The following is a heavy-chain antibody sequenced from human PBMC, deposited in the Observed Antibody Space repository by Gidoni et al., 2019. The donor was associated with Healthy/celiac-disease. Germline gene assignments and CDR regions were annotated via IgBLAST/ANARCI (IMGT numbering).Heavy chain of an antibody. CDR2: ISYDGSNK. D-gene: IGHD1-7*01. CDR1: GFTFISYG. V-gene: IGHV3-30*18. CDR3: AKDDLELYRLDY. Sequence: VQLVESGGGVVQPGRSLRLSCAASGFTFISYGMHWVRQAPGKGLEWVAVISYDGSNKYYADSGKGRFTISRDNSKNTLYLQMNSLRAEDTAVYYCAKDDLELYRLDYWGQGTLVTVSS. J-gene: IGHJ4*02.